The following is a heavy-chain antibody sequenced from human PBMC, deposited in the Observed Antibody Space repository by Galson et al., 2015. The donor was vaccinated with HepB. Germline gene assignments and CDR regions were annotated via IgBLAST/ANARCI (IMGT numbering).Heavy chain of an antibody. CDR2: ISINGGST. Sequence: SLRLSCAASGFTFSSYAFFWVRQAPGKGLEYVSVISINGGSTYYADSVKGRFTISRDNSENTLYLHMGSLRAEDTAVYYCARIGVGSPPRYFDWGQGTLVTVSS. V-gene: IGHV3-64*02. D-gene: IGHD3-3*01. CDR1: GFTFSSYA. J-gene: IGHJ4*02. CDR3: ARIGVGSPPRYFD.